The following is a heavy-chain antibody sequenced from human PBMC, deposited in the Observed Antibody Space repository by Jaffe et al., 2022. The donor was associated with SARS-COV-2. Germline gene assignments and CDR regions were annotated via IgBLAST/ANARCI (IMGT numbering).Heavy chain of an antibody. D-gene: IGHD1-20*01. J-gene: IGHJ6*02. CDR2: INPNSGGT. V-gene: IGHV1-2*06. CDR3: ARDYNWNRPPNYGMDV. CDR1: GYTFTGYY. Sequence: QVQLVQSGAEVKKPGASVKVSCKASGYTFTGYYMHWVRQAPGQGLEWMGRINPNSGGTNYAQKFQGRVTMTRDTSISTAYMELSRLRSDDTAVYYCARDYNWNRPPNYGMDVWGQGTTVTVSS.